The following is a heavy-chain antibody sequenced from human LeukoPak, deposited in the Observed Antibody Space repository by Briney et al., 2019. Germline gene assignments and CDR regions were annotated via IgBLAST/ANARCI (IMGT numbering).Heavy chain of an antibody. J-gene: IGHJ4*02. CDR2: IIPILGVA. V-gene: IGHV1-69*04. D-gene: IGHD6-13*01. CDR3: ARGDSSSWSNPDY. Sequence: SVKVSCKASGGTFSSYAISWVRQAPGQGLEWMGRIIPILGVANYAQKFQGRVTITADKSTSTAYMELSSLRSEDTAVYYCARGDSSSWSNPDYWGLGTQVTVSS. CDR1: GGTFSSYA.